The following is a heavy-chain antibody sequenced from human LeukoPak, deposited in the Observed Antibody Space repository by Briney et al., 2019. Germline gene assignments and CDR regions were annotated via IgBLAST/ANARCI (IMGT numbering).Heavy chain of an antibody. J-gene: IGHJ4*02. CDR1: GGSISSFF. Sequence: SETLSLTCSVSGGSISSFFWSWIRQPPGKGLEWIGYIYNSGSTSYNPALKSRVTISVDTSKNQFSLKMTSVTAADTAVYYCARQTTPNWLWNYWGQGTLVTVSS. D-gene: IGHD5-18*01. CDR2: IYNSGST. CDR3: ARQTTPNWLWNY. V-gene: IGHV4-59*08.